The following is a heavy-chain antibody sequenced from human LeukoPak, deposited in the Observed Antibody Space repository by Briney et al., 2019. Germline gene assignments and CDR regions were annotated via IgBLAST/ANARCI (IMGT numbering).Heavy chain of an antibody. CDR1: GYTFTYRY. J-gene: IGHJ4*02. CDR2: ITPFNGNT. Sequence: ASVKVSCKASGYTFTYRYLHWVRQAPGQALEWMGWITPFNGNTNYAQKFQDRVTITRDRSMSTAYMELSSLRSEDTAMYYCARAVPATLTFDYWGQGTLVTVSS. V-gene: IGHV1-45*02. D-gene: IGHD2-2*01. CDR3: ARAVPATLTFDY.